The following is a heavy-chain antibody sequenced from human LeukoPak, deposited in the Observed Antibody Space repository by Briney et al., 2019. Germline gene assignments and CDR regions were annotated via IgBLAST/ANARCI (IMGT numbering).Heavy chain of an antibody. Sequence: GGSLRLSCAASGFTFSSYAMSWVRQAPGKGLEWVSAISGSGGSTYYADSVKGRFTISRDNSKSTLYLQMNSLRAEDTAVYYCAKGDFEYYYDSSGYYGYWGQGTLVTVSS. D-gene: IGHD3-22*01. V-gene: IGHV3-23*01. CDR1: GFTFSSYA. J-gene: IGHJ4*02. CDR3: AKGDFEYYYDSSGYYGY. CDR2: ISGSGGST.